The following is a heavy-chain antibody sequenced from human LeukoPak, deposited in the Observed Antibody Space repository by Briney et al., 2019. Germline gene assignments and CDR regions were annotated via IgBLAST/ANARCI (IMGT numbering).Heavy chain of an antibody. V-gene: IGHV3-15*01. J-gene: IGHJ4*02. CDR2: IKDRTDGGTT. CDR1: GFRVTTGW. Sequence: GGSLRLSCSASGFRVTTGWISWVRKAPGKGRKWVGRIKDRTDGGTTAYAAPVKGRFTISREDSKNTVYLEMNSQKTEDTAVYFCTTATVVWGVSAYWGQGTLVTVSS. CDR3: TTATVVWGVSAY. D-gene: IGHD3-10*01.